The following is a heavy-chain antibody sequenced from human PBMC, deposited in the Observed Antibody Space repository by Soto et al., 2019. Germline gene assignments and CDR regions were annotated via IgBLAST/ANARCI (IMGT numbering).Heavy chain of an antibody. CDR1: GGCFRGDY. J-gene: IGHJ6*02. D-gene: IGHD3-10*01. V-gene: IGHV4-34*01. CDR2: INHSGST. CDR3: ARGRSSRITMVRGVMARYYGMDV. Sequence: SENVSLGSAVYGGCFRGDYCAVVGQARGKGLLWIGEINHSGSTNYTPSLKSRVTISVDTSKNQFSLKLSSVTAADTAVYYCARGRSSRITMVRGVMARYYGMDVWGQVTTVT.